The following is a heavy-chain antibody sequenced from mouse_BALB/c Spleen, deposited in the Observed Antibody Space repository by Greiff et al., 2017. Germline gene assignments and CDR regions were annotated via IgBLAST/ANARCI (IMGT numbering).Heavy chain of an antibody. CDR1: GYTFTSYW. D-gene: IGHD2-4*01. CDR2: IHPSDSET. Sequence: QVQLQQSGAELAKPGASVKMSCKASGYTFTSYWMNWVKQRPGQGLEWIGMIHPSDSETRLNQKFKDKATLTVDKSSSTAYMQLSSPTSEDSAVYYCARSGLRSPFAYWGQGTLVTVSA. V-gene: IGHV1-74*01. CDR3: ARSGLRSPFAY. J-gene: IGHJ3*01.